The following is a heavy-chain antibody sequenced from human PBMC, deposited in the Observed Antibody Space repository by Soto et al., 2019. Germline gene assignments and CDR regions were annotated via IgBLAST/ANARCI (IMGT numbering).Heavy chain of an antibody. CDR1: GFTVSSNY. Sequence: EVQLVESGGGLVQPGGSLRLSCAASGFTVSSNYMSWVRQAPGKGLEWVSVIYSGGSTYYADSVKGRFTISRDNSKNTLYLQMNSLRAEDTAVYYCARVGDSAFDGRRLFDYWGQGTLVTVSS. V-gene: IGHV3-66*01. CDR2: IYSGGST. D-gene: IGHD3-16*01. CDR3: ARVGDSAFDGRRLFDY. J-gene: IGHJ4*02.